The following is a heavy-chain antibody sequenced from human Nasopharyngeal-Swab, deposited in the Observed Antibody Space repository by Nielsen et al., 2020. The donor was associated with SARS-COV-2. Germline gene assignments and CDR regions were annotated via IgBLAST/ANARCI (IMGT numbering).Heavy chain of an antibody. J-gene: IGHJ4*02. D-gene: IGHD3-9*01. CDR3: ARLGRYYETLSGYARHFDY. CDR2: IDYSGST. Sequence: SETLSLTCTVSGDSISSGKDYWNWIRQTPGRGLEWIGYIDYSGSTDHNPSLKSRVTMSVDTSKNQFSLKVNSVTAADTAVYYCARLGRYYETLSGYARHFDYWGQGILVTVSS. CDR1: GDSISSGKDY. V-gene: IGHV4-30-4*01.